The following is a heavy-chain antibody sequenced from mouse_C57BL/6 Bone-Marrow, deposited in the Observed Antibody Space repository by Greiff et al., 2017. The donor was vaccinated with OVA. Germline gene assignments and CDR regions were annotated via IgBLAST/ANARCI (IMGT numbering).Heavy chain of an antibody. CDR3: ARRGNYGNYGSAWFAY. CDR1: GYTFTSYG. J-gene: IGHJ3*01. D-gene: IGHD2-1*01. CDR2: IYPRSGNT. V-gene: IGHV1-81*01. Sequence: VQLQQSGAELARPGASVKLSCKASGYTFTSYGISWVKQRTGQGLEWIGEIYPRSGNTYYNEKFKGKATLTADKSSSTAYMELRSLTSEDSAVYFCARRGNYGNYGSAWFAYWGQGTLVTVSA.